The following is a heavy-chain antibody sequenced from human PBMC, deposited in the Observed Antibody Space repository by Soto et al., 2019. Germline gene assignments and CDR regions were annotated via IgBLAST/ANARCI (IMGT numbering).Heavy chain of an antibody. Sequence: ASVKVSCKASGYTFTIYGINWVRQAPGQGLEWMGWTRPNNANTKYAQNLQGRVTMTTDTSTSTAYMELRSLRPDDTAVYYCVRDLDGSGSYYTDYWGQGTLVTVS. D-gene: IGHD3-10*01. J-gene: IGHJ4*02. V-gene: IGHV1-18*01. CDR1: GYTFTIYG. CDR3: VRDLDGSGSYYTDY. CDR2: TRPNNANT.